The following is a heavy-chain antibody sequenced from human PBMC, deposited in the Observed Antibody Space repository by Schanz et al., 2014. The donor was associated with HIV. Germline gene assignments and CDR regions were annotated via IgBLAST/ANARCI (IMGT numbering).Heavy chain of an antibody. J-gene: IGHJ4*02. D-gene: IGHD6-13*01. Sequence: QVQLVESGGGVVQPGRSLRLSCAASGFTFSSYGMHWVRQAPGRGVEWVTVISYDGNNKYYADSVKGRFTISRDISKNTLYLEMNILRAEDRAVYYCAKEEQQLRGVGGYHFDYWGQGTLVTVSS. CDR3: AKEEQQLRGVGGYHFDY. CDR1: GFTFSSYG. CDR2: ISYDGNNK. V-gene: IGHV3-30*18.